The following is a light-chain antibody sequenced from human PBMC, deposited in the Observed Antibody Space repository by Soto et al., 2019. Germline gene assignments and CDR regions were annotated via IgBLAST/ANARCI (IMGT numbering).Light chain of an antibody. V-gene: IGKV3-11*01. J-gene: IGKJ5*01. CDR3: QQRNVWPPVT. Sequence: EIVLTQSPATLSLSPGERATLSCRASPSVTNFLAWYQQKPGQAPRLLIYGEFNRATSIPARFSGSGSGTDFTLTIISLEPEDTAGYYCQQRNVWPPVTFGQGTRLEIK. CDR1: PSVTNF. CDR2: GEF.